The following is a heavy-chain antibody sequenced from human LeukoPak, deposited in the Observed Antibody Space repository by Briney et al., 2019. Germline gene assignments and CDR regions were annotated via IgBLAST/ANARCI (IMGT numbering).Heavy chain of an antibody. Sequence: PGGSLRLSCATSGFSFSTFAMSWVRQAPGKGPEWVAVIGGGEPYYTDSVKGRFVISRDNSKSTISLQMNSLRPEDTAVYYCAKSFYSTVATDRDTAMGIFDYWGQGTLVTVSS. CDR2: IGGGEP. V-gene: IGHV3-23*01. J-gene: IGHJ4*02. D-gene: IGHD5-18*01. CDR1: GFSFSTFA. CDR3: AKSFYSTVATDRDTAMGIFDY.